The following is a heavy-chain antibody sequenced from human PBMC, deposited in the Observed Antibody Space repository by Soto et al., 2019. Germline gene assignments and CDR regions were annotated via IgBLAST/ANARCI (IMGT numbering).Heavy chain of an antibody. Sequence: QVQLVQSGAEVKKPGASVKVSCTFTSYDINWVRQATGQGLEWMEWMNPNSGNTRYAQKFQGRVTMTRNTSNLTAYMELSSLRSEDTAVYYCARGPGSSDWRFSYYYMDVWGQGTTVTVSS. J-gene: IGHJ6*02. D-gene: IGHD6-19*01. V-gene: IGHV1-8*01. CDR3: ARGPGSSDWRFSYYYMDV. CDR2: MNPNSGNT. CDR1: FTSYD.